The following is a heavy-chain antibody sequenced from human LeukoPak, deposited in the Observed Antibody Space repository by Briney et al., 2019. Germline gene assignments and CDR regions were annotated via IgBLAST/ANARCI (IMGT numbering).Heavy chain of an antibody. D-gene: IGHD3-10*01. V-gene: IGHV3-23*01. J-gene: IGHJ4*02. CDR2: ISPSGGIT. Sequence: GGSLRLSCAASGFTFSSHGMNWVRQAPGKGLEWVSGISPSGGITYYTDSVKGRFTISRDNSKNTVSLQMNSLRGEDTAVYYCARVGHYYDSGSYYDARGTFDYWGQGTLVTVSS. CDR1: GFTFSSHG. CDR3: ARVGHYYDSGSYYDARGTFDY.